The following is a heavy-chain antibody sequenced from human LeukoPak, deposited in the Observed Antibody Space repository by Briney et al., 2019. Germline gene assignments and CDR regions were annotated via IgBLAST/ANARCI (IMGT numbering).Heavy chain of an antibody. CDR1: GGSISSYY. Sequence: KPSETLSLTCTVSGGSISSYYWSWIRQPPGKGLEWIRYIYYSGSTNYNPSLKSRVTISVDTSKNQFSLKLSSVTAADTAVYYCARGFNYYDSSGYYYIDAFDIWGQGTMVTVSS. V-gene: IGHV4-59*01. J-gene: IGHJ3*02. CDR3: ARGFNYYDSSGYYYIDAFDI. CDR2: IYYSGST. D-gene: IGHD3-22*01.